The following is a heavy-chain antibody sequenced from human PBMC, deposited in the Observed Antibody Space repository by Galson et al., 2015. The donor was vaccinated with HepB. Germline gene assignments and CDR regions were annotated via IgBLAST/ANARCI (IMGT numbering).Heavy chain of an antibody. V-gene: IGHV3-30*18. J-gene: IGHJ4*02. CDR2: ISYDGSNK. CDR1: GFTFSSYG. D-gene: IGHD3-22*01. Sequence: SLRLSCAASGFTFSSYGMHWVRQAPGKGLEWVAVISYDGSNKYYADSVKGRFTISRDNSKNTLYLQMNSLRAEDTAVYYCAKQIADYGYWGQGTLVTVSS. CDR3: AKQIADYGY.